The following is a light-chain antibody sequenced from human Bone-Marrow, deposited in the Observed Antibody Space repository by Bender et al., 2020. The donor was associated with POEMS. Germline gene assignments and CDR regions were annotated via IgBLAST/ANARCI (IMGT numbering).Light chain of an antibody. CDR3: CTYTGNNRV. CDR1: SSNIGAHA. CDR2: SSH. Sequence: QSVLTQPPSASGTPGQRVTISCSGGSSNIGAHAVNWYQHLPGTAPKLLIYSSHRRPSGVSSRFSGSKSGKTASLTIAGLQAEDEADYYCCTYTGNNRVFGGGTKVTV. V-gene: IGLV1-44*01. J-gene: IGLJ2*01.